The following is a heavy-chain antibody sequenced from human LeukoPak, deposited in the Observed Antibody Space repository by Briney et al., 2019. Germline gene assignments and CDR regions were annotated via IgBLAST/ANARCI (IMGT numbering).Heavy chain of an antibody. CDR3: ARGTSYYYYYGMDV. J-gene: IGHJ6*04. CDR1: GGPFSGYY. CDR2: INHSGST. Sequence: TSETLSLTCAVYGGPFSGYYWSWIRQPPGKGLEWIGEINHSGSTNYNPSLKSRVAISVDTSKNQFSLKLSSVTAADTAVYYCARGTSYYYYYGMDVWGKGTTVTVSS. V-gene: IGHV4-34*01.